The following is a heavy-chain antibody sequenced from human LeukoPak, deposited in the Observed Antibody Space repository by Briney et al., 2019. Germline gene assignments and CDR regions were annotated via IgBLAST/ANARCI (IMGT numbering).Heavy chain of an antibody. J-gene: IGHJ4*02. Sequence: ASVKVSCKASGYTFTGYYMHWVRQAPGQGLEWMGRINPNSGGTNYAQKFQGRVTMTRDTSISTAYTELSRLRSDDTAVYYCARAQTYYYDSSGYYYSDYWGQGTLVTVSS. CDR3: ARAQTYYYDSSGYYYSDY. CDR1: GYTFTGYY. V-gene: IGHV1-2*06. CDR2: INPNSGGT. D-gene: IGHD3-22*01.